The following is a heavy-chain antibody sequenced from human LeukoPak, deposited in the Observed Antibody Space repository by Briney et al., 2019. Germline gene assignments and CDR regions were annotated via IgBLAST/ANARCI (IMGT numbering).Heavy chain of an antibody. D-gene: IGHD2-21*02. CDR2: INPSGGST. Sequence: ASVKVSCKASGYTFTSCYMHWVRQAPGQGLEWMGIINPSGGSTSYAQKFQGRVTMTRDMSTSTVYMELSSLRSEDTAVYYCARARRVVVTAKPYYYYYMDVWGKGTTVTVSS. V-gene: IGHV1-46*01. CDR1: GYTFTSCY. J-gene: IGHJ6*03. CDR3: ARARRVVVTAKPYYYYYMDV.